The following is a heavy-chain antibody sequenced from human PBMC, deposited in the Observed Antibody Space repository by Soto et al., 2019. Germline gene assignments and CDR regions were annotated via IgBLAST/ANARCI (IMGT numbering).Heavy chain of an antibody. Sequence: EVQLLESGGGLVQPGGSLRLSCAASGFTFSSYAMSWVRQAPGKGLEWVSAISGSGGSTYYADSVKGRFTISRDNSKKTMSLQMNSLRAEDTAVYYCAKDGGYAYYDSSGYYFGYWGQGTLVTVSS. CDR1: GFTFSSYA. CDR2: ISGSGGST. CDR3: AKDGGYAYYDSSGYYFGY. D-gene: IGHD3-22*01. J-gene: IGHJ4*02. V-gene: IGHV3-23*01.